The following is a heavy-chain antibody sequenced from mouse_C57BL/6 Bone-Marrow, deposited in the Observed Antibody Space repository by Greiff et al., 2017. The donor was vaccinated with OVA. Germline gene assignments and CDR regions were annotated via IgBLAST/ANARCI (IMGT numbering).Heavy chain of an antibody. D-gene: IGHD2-4*01. CDR1: GYTFTDYE. V-gene: IGHV1-15*01. J-gene: IGHJ3*01. CDR3: TSSSLYYDYDGPFAY. CDR2: IDPETGGT. Sequence: QVQLKESGAELVRPGASVTLSCKASGYTFTDYEMHWVKQTPVHGLEWIGAIDPETGGTAYNQKFKGKAILTADKSSSTAYMELRSLTSEDSAVYYCTSSSLYYDYDGPFAYWGQGTLVTVSA.